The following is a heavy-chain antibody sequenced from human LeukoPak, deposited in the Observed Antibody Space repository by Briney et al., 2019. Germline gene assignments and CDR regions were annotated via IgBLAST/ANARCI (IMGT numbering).Heavy chain of an antibody. J-gene: IGHJ4*02. V-gene: IGHV4-61*01. CDR2: IYYSGST. Sequence: ASETLSLTCTVSGGSISSGSYYWSWIRQPPGKGLEWIGYIYYSGSTNYNPSLKSRVTISVDTSKNQFSLKLSSVTAADTAVYYCARLGYGSGTYYFDYWGQGTLVTVSS. CDR3: ARLGYGSGTYYFDY. CDR1: GGSISSGSYY. D-gene: IGHD3-10*01.